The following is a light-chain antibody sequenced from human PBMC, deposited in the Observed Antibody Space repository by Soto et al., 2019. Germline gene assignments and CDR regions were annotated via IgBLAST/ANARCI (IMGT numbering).Light chain of an antibody. CDR1: GIDDYDYNF. Sequence: QSALTQPPSASGSAGHSVTIPCTGTGIDDYDYNFVSWYQHHPGKVPKLIIFEVNKRPSGVPDRFSGSKSGTTASLTVPGLQADDEADYYCSTFAVSPVIFGGGTKLTVL. V-gene: IGLV2-8*01. J-gene: IGLJ2*01. CDR2: EVN. CDR3: STFAVSPVI.